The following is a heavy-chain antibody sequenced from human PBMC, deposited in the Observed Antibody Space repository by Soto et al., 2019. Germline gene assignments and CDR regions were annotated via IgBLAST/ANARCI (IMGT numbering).Heavy chain of an antibody. CDR2: IYYSGST. Sequence: SETLSLTCTVSGGSISSSSYYWGWIRQPPGKGLEWMGSIYYSGSTYYNPSPKSRVTISADTSKNQFSLKLSSVIAADTAVYYCARHPLCSGGNCYLYTYYMDVWGKGTTVTVSS. J-gene: IGHJ6*03. CDR1: GGSISSSSYY. CDR3: ARHPLCSGGNCYLYTYYMDV. V-gene: IGHV4-39*01. D-gene: IGHD2-15*01.